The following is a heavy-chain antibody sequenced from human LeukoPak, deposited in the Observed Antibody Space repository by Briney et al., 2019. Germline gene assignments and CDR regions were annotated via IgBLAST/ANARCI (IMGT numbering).Heavy chain of an antibody. J-gene: IGHJ4*02. CDR2: INSDGSSK. D-gene: IGHD5-18*01. CDR1: GFTFSSYW. V-gene: IGHV3-74*01. CDR3: ARGKVDTAMAIDY. Sequence: GGSLRLSCAASGFTFSSYWMHWVRQAPGKGLEWVSVINSDGSSKSYADSVKGRFTISRDNAKNTLYLQMNSLRAEDTAVYYCARGKVDTAMAIDYWGQGPLATVTA.